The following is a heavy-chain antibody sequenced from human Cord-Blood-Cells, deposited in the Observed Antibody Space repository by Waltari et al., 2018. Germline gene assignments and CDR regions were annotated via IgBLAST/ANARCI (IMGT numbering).Heavy chain of an antibody. D-gene: IGHD1-26*01. Sequence: QVQLQQWGAGLLKPSETLSLTGAVDGGSFSGYYWSWIRQPPGKGLEWIGEINQRGSTNYNPSLKSRVTISVDTSKNQFSLKLSSVTAADTAVYYCAREPVRMGDYWGQGTLVTVSS. CDR2: INQRGST. V-gene: IGHV4-34*01. J-gene: IGHJ4*02. CDR3: AREPVRMGDY. CDR1: GGSFSGYY.